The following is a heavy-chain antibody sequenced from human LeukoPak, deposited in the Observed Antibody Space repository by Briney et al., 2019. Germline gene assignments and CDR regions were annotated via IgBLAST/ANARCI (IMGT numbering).Heavy chain of an antibody. Sequence: GGSLRLSCAASGFTFSDYYMSWVRQAPGKGLEWVSSISSSSSNIYYADSVKGRFTISRDNAKNSLYLQMNSLRVEDTAVYYCARFHYNWNYGWFDPWGQGTLVTVSS. CDR1: GFTFSDYY. CDR2: ISSSSSNI. J-gene: IGHJ5*02. CDR3: ARFHYNWNYGWFDP. V-gene: IGHV3-21*01. D-gene: IGHD1-7*01.